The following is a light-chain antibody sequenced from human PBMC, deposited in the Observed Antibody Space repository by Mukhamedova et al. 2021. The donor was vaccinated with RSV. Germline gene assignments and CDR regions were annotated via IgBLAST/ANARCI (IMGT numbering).Light chain of an antibody. CDR2: DNN. J-gene: IGLJ2*01. CDR1: SSNIGNNY. Sequence: KVTISCSGSSSNIGNNYVSWYQQLPGTAPKLLIYDNNKRPSGIPDRFSGPKSGTSATLGITGLQTGDEADYYCGTWDSSLSAVV. V-gene: IGLV1-51*01. CDR3: GTWDSSLSAVV.